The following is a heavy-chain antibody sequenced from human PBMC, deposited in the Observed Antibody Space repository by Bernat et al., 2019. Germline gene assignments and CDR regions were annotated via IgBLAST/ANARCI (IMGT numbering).Heavy chain of an antibody. J-gene: IGHJ4*02. CDR1: GFTFSAFG. CDR3: ARDFTGTAVQVQPPDS. CDR2: IIHDGSNA. D-gene: IGHD1-1*01. Sequence: QVQVVESGGGVVQPGRSLRLSCAVSGFTFSAFGMHWVRQAPGKGLEWVAVIIHDGSNAYYAESVKGRFTISRDNSKSTLYLQMNSLRAEDTAVYYCARDFTGTAVQVQPPDSWGQGTLVTVSS. V-gene: IGHV3-33*05.